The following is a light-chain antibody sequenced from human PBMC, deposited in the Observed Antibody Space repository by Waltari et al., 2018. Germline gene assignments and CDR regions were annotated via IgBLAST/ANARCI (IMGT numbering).Light chain of an antibody. J-gene: IGLJ2*01. Sequence: QSALTQPASVSGSPGQSITISCPGTSSDVGSYNLVSWYQQHPGKAPKLMICEVSKRPSGISNRFSGSKSGNTASLTISGLQAEDEADYYCCSYAGSSTVIFGGGTKVTVL. CDR1: SSDVGSYNL. CDR3: CSYAGSSTVI. V-gene: IGLV2-23*02. CDR2: EVS.